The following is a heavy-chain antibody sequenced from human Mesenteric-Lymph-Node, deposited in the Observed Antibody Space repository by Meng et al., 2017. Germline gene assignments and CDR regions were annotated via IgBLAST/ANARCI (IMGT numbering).Heavy chain of an antibody. D-gene: IGHD3-10*01. Sequence: SVKVSCKASGGTFSSYAISWVRQAPGQGLEWMGGIIPIFGTANYAQKFQGRVTITADKSTSTAYMELSSLRSEDTAVYYCARDGDGSGIDAFDIWGQGTMVTVSS. J-gene: IGHJ3*02. CDR3: ARDGDGSGIDAFDI. CDR2: IIPIFGTA. CDR1: GGTFSSYA. V-gene: IGHV1-69*06.